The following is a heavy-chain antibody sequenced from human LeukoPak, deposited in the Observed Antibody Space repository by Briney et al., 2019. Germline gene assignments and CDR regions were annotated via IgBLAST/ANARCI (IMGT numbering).Heavy chain of an antibody. V-gene: IGHV1-46*01. CDR2: INPSGGST. D-gene: IGHD3-10*01. CDR1: GYTFTSYY. J-gene: IGHJ3*02. CDR3: ASQTARSGAFDI. Sequence: ASVKVSCKASGYTFTSYYMHWVRQAPGQGLEWMGIINPSGGSTSYAQKFQGRVTMTRDTSISTAYMELSRLRSDDTAVYYCASQTARSGAFDIWGQGTMVTVSS.